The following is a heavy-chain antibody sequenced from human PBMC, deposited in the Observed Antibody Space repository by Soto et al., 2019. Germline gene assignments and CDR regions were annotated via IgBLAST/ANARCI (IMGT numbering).Heavy chain of an antibody. D-gene: IGHD3-22*01. Sequence: QLQLQESGSGLVKPSQTLSLTCAVSGGSISSGGYSWSWIRQPPGKGLEWIGYIYHSGSTYYNPSHKSRVTISVDRSKNQFSLKVSSVTAADTAVYYCARGGVDYYDSSGYYFSPYYFDYWGQGTLVTVSS. CDR3: ARGGVDYYDSSGYYFSPYYFDY. V-gene: IGHV4-30-2*01. CDR1: GGSISSGGYS. CDR2: IYHSGST. J-gene: IGHJ4*02.